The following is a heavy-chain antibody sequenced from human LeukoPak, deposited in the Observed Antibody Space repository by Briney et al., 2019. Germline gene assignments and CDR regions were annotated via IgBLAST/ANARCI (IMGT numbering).Heavy chain of an antibody. J-gene: IGHJ4*02. Sequence: GGSLRLSCVVSGLIVTRDYMSWVRQAPGKGLEWVSAIYSGGSTYYADSVKGRFTISRDNSKNTLYLQMNSLRAADRAVYYCASLGYWGQGTLVTVS. V-gene: IGHV3-66*02. CDR2: IYSGGST. CDR1: GLIVTRDY. CDR3: ASLGY.